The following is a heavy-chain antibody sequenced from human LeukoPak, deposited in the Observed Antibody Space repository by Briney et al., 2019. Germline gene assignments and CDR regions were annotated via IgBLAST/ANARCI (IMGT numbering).Heavy chain of an antibody. Sequence: VASVNVSCKSSGYTFTSYGISWVRQAPGQGLEWMGWISAYNCNTNYAQKLQGRVTMTTDTSTSTAYMELRSLRSADTDVYYCARGGSFDSWGQGTLVTVSS. CDR2: ISAYNCNT. CDR1: GYTFTSYG. J-gene: IGHJ4*02. CDR3: ARGGSFDS. D-gene: IGHD3-16*01. V-gene: IGHV1-18*01.